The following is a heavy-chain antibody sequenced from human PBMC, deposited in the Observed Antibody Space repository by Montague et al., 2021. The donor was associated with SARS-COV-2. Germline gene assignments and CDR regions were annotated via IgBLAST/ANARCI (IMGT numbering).Heavy chain of an antibody. V-gene: IGHV3-7*01. CDR3: ARNDYGGVDYKYYGMGV. D-gene: IGHD4-17*01. CDR2: IKQDGTEK. CDR1: GFTFGNYW. J-gene: IGHJ6*02. Sequence: SRRLSLAASGFTFGNYWMNWVRQAPGKGLEWVANIKQDGTEKYYVDSVKGRFTISRDNAKNSLYLQMNSLRADDTAVYYCARNDYGGVDYKYYGMGVWGQGATVTVSS.